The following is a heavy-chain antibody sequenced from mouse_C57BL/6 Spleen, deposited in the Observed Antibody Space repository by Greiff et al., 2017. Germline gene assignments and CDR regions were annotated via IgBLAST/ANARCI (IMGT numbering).Heavy chain of an antibody. CDR1: GYTFTDYY. D-gene: IGHD3-1*01. Sequence: VQLQQSGPVLVKPGASVKMSCKASGYTFTDYYMNWVKQSHGKSLGWIGVINPYNGGTSYNKKFKGKATLTVDKSSSTAYMELNILTSEDSAVYCCVRLGACCNGYWGQGTTLTVSA. CDR2: INPYNGGT. J-gene: IGHJ2*01. CDR3: VRLGACCNGY. V-gene: IGHV1-19*01.